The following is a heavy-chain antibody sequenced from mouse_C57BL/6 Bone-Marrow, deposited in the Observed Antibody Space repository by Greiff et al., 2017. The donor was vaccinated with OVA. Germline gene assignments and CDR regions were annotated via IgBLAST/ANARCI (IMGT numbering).Heavy chain of an antibody. J-gene: IGHJ3*01. CDR3: AWDYGAY. D-gene: IGHD1-1*02. V-gene: IGHV1-55*01. CDR2: IYPGSGST. CDR1: GYPFTSYW. Sequence: VKLQQPGAELVKPGASVQMSCKASGYPFTSYWITWVKQRPGQGLVWIGDIYPGSGSTNYNEKFKSKATLTVDTSSSTAYMQLSSLTSEDSAVYYCAWDYGAYWGQGTLVTVSA.